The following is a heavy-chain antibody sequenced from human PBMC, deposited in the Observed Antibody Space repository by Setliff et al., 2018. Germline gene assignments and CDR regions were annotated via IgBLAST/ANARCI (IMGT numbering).Heavy chain of an antibody. V-gene: IGHV4-39*01. J-gene: IGHJ4*02. CDR3: ARRDSTSYYGYSFDF. CDR1: GDSISRSTYY. Sequence: PSETLSLTCTLSGDSISRSTYYWGWIRQSPGKGLDWIGTVDRSGNTFYNPSLRSRVTISADTSKNQISLKLTSVSAADTAVYYCARRDSTSYYGYSFDFWGRGTLVTVSS. CDR2: VDRSGNT. D-gene: IGHD3-22*01.